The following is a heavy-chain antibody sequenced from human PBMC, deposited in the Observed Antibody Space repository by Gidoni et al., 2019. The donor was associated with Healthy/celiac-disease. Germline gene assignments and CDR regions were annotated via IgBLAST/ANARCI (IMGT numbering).Heavy chain of an antibody. J-gene: IGHJ6*02. CDR2: ISYDGSNK. D-gene: IGHD3-10*01. CDR3: ARAPGWGVYGMDV. CDR1: GFTFSSYA. Sequence: QVQLVESGGGVVQPGRSLRLSCAASGFTFSSYAMHWVRQAPGKGLEWVAVISYDGSNKYYADSVKGRFTISRDNSKNTLYLQMNSLRAEDTAVYYCARAPGWGVYGMDVWGQGTTVTVSS. V-gene: IGHV3-30-3*01.